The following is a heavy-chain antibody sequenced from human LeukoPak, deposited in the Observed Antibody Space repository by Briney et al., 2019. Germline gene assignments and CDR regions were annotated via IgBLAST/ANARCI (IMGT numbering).Heavy chain of an antibody. V-gene: IGHV4-34*01. CDR1: VGSFSGYH. D-gene: IGHD5-24*01. J-gene: IGHJ4*02. CDR2: INHSGST. CDR3: ARGDGYNSDYFDY. Sequence: SETLSLTCAVYVGSFSGYHWSWIRQPPGKGLEWIGEINHSGSTNYNPSLKSRVTISVDTSKNQFSLKLSSVTAADTAVYYCARGDGYNSDYFDYWGQGTLVTVSS.